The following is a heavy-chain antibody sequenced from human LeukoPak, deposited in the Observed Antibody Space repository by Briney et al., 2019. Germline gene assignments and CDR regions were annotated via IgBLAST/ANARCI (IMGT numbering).Heavy chain of an antibody. CDR1: GYSFTSYW. CDR2: IYPGDSDT. V-gene: IGHV5-51*01. CDR3: ARQRCVSGRCYHTNVFDI. J-gene: IGHJ3*02. Sequence: GESLKISCKGSGYSFTSYWIGWVCQMPGKGLEWMGIIYPGDSDTRYSPSFQGPVTISADKSMNTAYLQWTTVQASDTAMYYCARQRCVSGRCYHTNVFDIWGQGTMVTISS. D-gene: IGHD2-15*01.